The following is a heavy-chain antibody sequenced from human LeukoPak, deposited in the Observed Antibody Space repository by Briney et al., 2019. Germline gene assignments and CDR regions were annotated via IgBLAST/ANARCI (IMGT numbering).Heavy chain of an antibody. CDR2: ISWNSGSI. J-gene: IGHJ1*01. CDR1: GFTFDDYA. CDR3: AKDIAPGYSSGWYVFQH. D-gene: IGHD6-19*01. Sequence: GGSLRLSCAASGFTFDDYAMHWVRQAPGKGLEWVSGISWNSGSIGYADSVKGRFTISRDNAKNSLYLQMNRLRAEDTALYYCAKDIAPGYSSGWYVFQHWGQGTLVTVSS. V-gene: IGHV3-9*01.